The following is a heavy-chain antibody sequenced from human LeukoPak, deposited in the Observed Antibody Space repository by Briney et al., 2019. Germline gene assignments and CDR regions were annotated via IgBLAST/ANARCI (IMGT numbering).Heavy chain of an antibody. CDR1: GFTFSSYS. V-gene: IGHV3-48*02. CDR2: ISSSSNTI. D-gene: IGHD4-11*01. CDR3: ARLRSKYWFDP. Sequence: GGSLRLSCAASGFTFSSYSMNWVRQAPGKGLEGVSYISSSSNTIYYADSVKGRFTISRDNAKNSLYLQMNGLRDEDTAVYYCARLRSKYWFDPWGQGTLVTVSS. J-gene: IGHJ5*02.